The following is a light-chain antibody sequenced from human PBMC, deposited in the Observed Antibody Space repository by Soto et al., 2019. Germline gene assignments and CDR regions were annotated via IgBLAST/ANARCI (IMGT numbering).Light chain of an antibody. Sequence: QSVLTQPPSASGTPGQRVTISCSGSSSNIGSNYVYWYQQLPGTAPKLLIYRNNQRPSGVPDRFSGSKSGTSAFLAISGLRSEDEADYYCAAWDDSLSGRVFGGGTQLTVL. CDR2: RNN. J-gene: IGLJ7*01. V-gene: IGLV1-47*01. CDR1: SSNIGSNY. CDR3: AAWDDSLSGRV.